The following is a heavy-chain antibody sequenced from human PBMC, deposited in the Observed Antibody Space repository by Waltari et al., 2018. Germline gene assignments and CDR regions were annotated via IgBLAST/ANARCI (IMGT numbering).Heavy chain of an antibody. CDR3: VRQEALENGVFDI. J-gene: IGHJ3*02. V-gene: IGHV1-18*01. D-gene: IGHD3-3*01. CDR2: ISTYNGDT. Sequence: QGQLVQSGDDVKKPGASVTFSCKTSGYKFTSYGISWVRQAPGQGLEWMAWISTYNGDTYYAQRFQGRVTVTTDTSTSTVYMDLTSLRSDDTAVYYCVRQEALENGVFDIWGQGTKVSVSS. CDR1: GYKFTSYG.